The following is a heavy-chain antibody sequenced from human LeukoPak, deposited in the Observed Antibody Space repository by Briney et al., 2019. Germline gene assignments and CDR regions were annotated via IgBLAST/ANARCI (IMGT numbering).Heavy chain of an antibody. CDR2: ISTSGDTT. D-gene: IGHD2-15*01. CDR3: ARGAGYVFDY. V-gene: IGHV3-48*03. J-gene: IGHJ4*02. CDR1: GFIFSTYE. Sequence: GGSLRLSCAASGFIFSTYEINWVRQAPGKGLEWVSCISTSGDTTYHADSVEGRFTVSRDNAKNSLFMQMNSLRAEDTGIYYCARGAGYVFDYWGQGTLVAISS.